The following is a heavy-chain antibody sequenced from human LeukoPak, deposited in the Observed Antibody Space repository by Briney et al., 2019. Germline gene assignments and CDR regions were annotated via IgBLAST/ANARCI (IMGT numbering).Heavy chain of an antibody. CDR2: VYHSGDA. Sequence: SETLSLTWTVSGGSVSSGDYYWSCIRQPPGKALECIGSVYHSGDAYYNPSLKSRVTISVDTSKNQFSLKLSSVTAADTAVYYCARRDVASGPFDYWGQGTLVTVSS. D-gene: IGHD3-10*01. CDR3: ARRDVASGPFDY. J-gene: IGHJ4*02. CDR1: GGSVSSGDYY. V-gene: IGHV4-30-2*01.